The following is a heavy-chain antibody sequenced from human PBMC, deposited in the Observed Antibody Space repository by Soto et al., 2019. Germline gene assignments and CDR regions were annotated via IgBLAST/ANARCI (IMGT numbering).Heavy chain of an antibody. Sequence: QVQLVESGGGVVQPGRSLRLSCAASGFTFSSYTMHWVRQAPGKGLEWVAVISYDGGVNKYYEDSVKGRFTISRDNSKNTLYRQMNSPRAEDTAVYYCARSIAVAGTPEFDYWGQGALVTVSS. J-gene: IGHJ4*02. CDR3: ARSIAVAGTPEFDY. CDR2: ISYDGGVNK. D-gene: IGHD6-19*01. CDR1: GFTFSSYT. V-gene: IGHV3-30-3*01.